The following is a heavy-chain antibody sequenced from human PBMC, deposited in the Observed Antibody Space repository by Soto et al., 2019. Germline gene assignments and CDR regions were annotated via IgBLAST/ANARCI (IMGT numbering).Heavy chain of an antibody. J-gene: IGHJ4*02. CDR1: GFTFSSYG. Sequence: QVQLVESGGGVVQPGRSLRLSCAASGFTFSSYGMHWVRQAPGKGLEWVAVIWYDGSNKYYADSVKGRFTISRDNSKNTLYLQMNSLRAEDTAVYYCARAFSTAFDYWSQGTLVTVSS. CDR3: ARAFSTAFDY. D-gene: IGHD2-2*01. V-gene: IGHV3-33*01. CDR2: IWYDGSNK.